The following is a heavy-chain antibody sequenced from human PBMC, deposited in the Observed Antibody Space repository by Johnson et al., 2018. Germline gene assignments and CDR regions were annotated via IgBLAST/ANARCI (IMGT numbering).Heavy chain of an antibody. CDR3: ARGFGNFYYVMDG. CDR2: IWYDGTNK. D-gene: IGHD3-16*01. CDR1: RFTFNSYG. J-gene: IGHJ6*02. Sequence: QVQLQESGGGVVQPGRSXRLSCAASRFTFNSYGMHWVRQAPGKGLECVAVIWYDGTNKYYTDSEKGRFTISRDNSKNTLYLQINHPRAEDTAVDYCARGFGNFYYVMDGWGQGTTVTVSS. V-gene: IGHV3-33*01.